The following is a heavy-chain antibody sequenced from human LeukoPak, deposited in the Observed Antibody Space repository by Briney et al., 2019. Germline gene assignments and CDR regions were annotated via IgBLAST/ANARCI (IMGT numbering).Heavy chain of an antibody. Sequence: GGSLRLSCAASGFTFSSYSMNWVPQAPGKGREWVSSISSSSSYIYYADSVKGRFTISRDNAKNSLYLQMNSLRAEDTAVYYCARADSSGWYFDYWGQGTLVTVSS. CDR2: ISSSSSYI. CDR3: ARADSSGWYFDY. V-gene: IGHV3-21*01. D-gene: IGHD6-19*01. J-gene: IGHJ4*02. CDR1: GFTFSSYS.